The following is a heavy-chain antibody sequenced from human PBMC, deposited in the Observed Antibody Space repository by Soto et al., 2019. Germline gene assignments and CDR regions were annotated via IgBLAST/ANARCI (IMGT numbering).Heavy chain of an antibody. CDR3: AKARFSTSWYFDF. V-gene: IGHV3-23*01. D-gene: IGHD6-13*01. CDR1: GFTFSDYT. Sequence: GGSLRLSCAASGFTFSDYTMTWVRQAPGKGLEWVSVVSGGGGGISYADSVKGRFTISRDNSKNTLFLQMSSLRTEDTALYYCAKARFSTSWYFDFWGQGALVTVSS. J-gene: IGHJ4*02. CDR2: VSGGGGGI.